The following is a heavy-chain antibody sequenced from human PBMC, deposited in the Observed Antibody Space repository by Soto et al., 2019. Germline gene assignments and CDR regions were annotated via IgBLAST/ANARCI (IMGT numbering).Heavy chain of an antibody. D-gene: IGHD1-26*01. CDR2: ITGYDGNA. V-gene: IGHV1-18*01. J-gene: IGHJ4*02. CDR3: ARTTHEEPTFDY. CDR1: GYTFSSYG. Sequence: QVQLVQSGAEVKKPGASVKVSCKASGYTFSSYGISWVRQAPGQGLEWMGWITGYDGNANYAQKFQGRVTMTRDTSTNKAYMELMRLSSDDTAVFYCARTTHEEPTFDYWGQGTLVTVSS.